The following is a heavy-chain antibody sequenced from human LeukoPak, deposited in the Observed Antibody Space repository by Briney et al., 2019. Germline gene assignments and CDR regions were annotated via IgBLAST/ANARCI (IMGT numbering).Heavy chain of an antibody. D-gene: IGHD3-22*01. Sequence: GGSLRLSCAASGFTFSGSAMHWVRQASGKGLVGVDRIRSKANSYATAYAASVKGRFTISRDDSKNTAYLQMNSLKTEDTAVYYCRYYDSSGPDYWGQGTLVTVSS. CDR3: RYYDSSGPDY. J-gene: IGHJ4*02. CDR2: IRSKANSYAT. V-gene: IGHV3-73*01. CDR1: GFTFSGSA.